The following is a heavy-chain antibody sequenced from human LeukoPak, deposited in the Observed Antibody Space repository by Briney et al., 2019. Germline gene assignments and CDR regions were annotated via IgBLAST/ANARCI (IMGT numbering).Heavy chain of an antibody. Sequence: SQTLSLTCTVSGGSISSGSHYRSWIRQYPGKGLEWVGYIYYSGTPYYNPSLESRVTISVDTSKNQFSLKLNSVTAADTAVYYCARAVVGGGNWFDPWGQGTLVTVSS. V-gene: IGHV4-31*03. CDR2: IYYSGTP. CDR3: ARAVVGGGNWFDP. D-gene: IGHD2-15*01. CDR1: GGSISSGSHY. J-gene: IGHJ5*02.